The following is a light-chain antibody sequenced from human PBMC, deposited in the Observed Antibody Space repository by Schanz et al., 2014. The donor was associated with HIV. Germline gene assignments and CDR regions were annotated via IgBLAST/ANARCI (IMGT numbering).Light chain of an antibody. J-gene: IGKJ2*01. V-gene: IGKV3-20*01. CDR3: QQYGSSPLYT. CDR1: QSLGGSQ. CDR2: GAS. Sequence: ETVLTQSPGSLSLSPGERATLSCRASQSLGGSQLAWYQHKPGQAPRLLIYGASNRATGIPDRFSGGGSGTDFTLTISRLEPEDFAVYYCQQYGSSPLYTFGQGTKLEIK.